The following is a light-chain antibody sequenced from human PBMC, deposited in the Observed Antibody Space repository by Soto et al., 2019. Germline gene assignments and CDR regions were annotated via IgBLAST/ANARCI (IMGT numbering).Light chain of an antibody. V-gene: IGKV2-28*01. Sequence: DIVMTQSPLSLPVTPGEPASISCRSSQSLLHTNVYNFLDWCLQKPLGSNRASGVPDRFSGSGSGTDFTLKISRVEAEDVGVYHCMQAPQTAFGQGTKVEIK. CDR1: QSLLHTNVYNF. CDR2: LGS. CDR3: MQAPQTA. J-gene: IGKJ1*01.